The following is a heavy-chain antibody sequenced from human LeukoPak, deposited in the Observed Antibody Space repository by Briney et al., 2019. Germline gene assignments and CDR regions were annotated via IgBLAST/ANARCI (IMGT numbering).Heavy chain of an antibody. CDR1: GGSISSYY. CDR2: IYYSGST. D-gene: IGHD3-9*01. Sequence: PSETLSLXCTVSGGSISSYYWSWIRQPPGKGLEWIGYIYYSGSTNYNPSLKSRVTISVDTSKNQFSLKLSSVTAADTAVYYCARGLVTLNWFDPWGQGTLVTVSS. CDR3: ARGLVTLNWFDP. J-gene: IGHJ5*02. V-gene: IGHV4-59*01.